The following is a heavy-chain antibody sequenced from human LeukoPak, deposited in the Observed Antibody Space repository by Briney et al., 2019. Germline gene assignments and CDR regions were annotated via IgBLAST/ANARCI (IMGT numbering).Heavy chain of an antibody. D-gene: IGHD2-21*02. V-gene: IGHV3-23*03. Sequence: GGSLRLSCAASGFTFSSYEMNWVRQAPGKGLEWVSRIYNDGSSTIYADSVKGRFTISRDNSKNTLYLQMNSLRAEDTAMYYCAKGMGPYCDGDCSSRIFDFWGQGTLVTVSS. J-gene: IGHJ4*02. CDR1: GFTFSSYE. CDR3: AKGMGPYCDGDCSSRIFDF. CDR2: IYNDGSST.